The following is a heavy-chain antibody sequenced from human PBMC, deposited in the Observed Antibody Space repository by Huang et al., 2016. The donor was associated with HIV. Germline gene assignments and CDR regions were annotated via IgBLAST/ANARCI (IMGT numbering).Heavy chain of an antibody. CDR3: ARGRGDARGFLGLDF. CDR2: INHSGRT. CDR1: GGSFSGPN. V-gene: IGHV4-34*01. J-gene: IGHJ4*02. D-gene: IGHD3-16*01. Sequence: QVQLHQWGAGLLKPSETLSLTCAVYGGSFSGPNWSWIRPTPGKGLEWMGEINHSGRTNYTPSLKRRVTISLDTSKNQFSLRLRSVTAADTAVYDCARGRGDARGFLGLDFWGQGTLVTVSS.